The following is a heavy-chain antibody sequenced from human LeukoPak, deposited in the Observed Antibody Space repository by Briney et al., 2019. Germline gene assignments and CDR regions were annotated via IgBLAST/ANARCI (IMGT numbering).Heavy chain of an antibody. J-gene: IGHJ6*02. CDR3: AKGRGPWLHYSMDA. CDR1: GFTFSNYA. D-gene: IGHD5-12*01. CDR2: FSGSGEKT. V-gene: IGHV3-23*01. Sequence: PGGSLRLSCAASGFTFSNYAMSWVRQTPGKGLEWVAGFSGSGEKTTYADSVKGRFTISRDNSKNTLYVQMNNLRVDDTAVYYCAKGRGPWLHYSMDAWGQGTTVTVSS.